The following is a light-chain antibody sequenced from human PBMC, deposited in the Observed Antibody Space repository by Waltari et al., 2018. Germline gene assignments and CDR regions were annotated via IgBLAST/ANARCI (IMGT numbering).Light chain of an antibody. V-gene: IGLV2-8*01. CDR2: EVS. J-gene: IGLJ1*01. CDR3: SSDAVSNNFYD. Sequence: QSALTQPPPASGSPGQSVTIPCTGTGSGRSVPWYQQLPGKAPKPLIYEVSKRPSGVPDRFSGSKSGNTASLTVSGLQAEDEGDYYCSSDAVSNNFYDFGSGTKVTVL. CDR1: GSGRS.